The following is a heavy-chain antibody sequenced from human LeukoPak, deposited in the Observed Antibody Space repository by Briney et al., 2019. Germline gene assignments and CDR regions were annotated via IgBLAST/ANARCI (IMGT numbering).Heavy chain of an antibody. CDR1: GFTFSNAW. CDR3: TTGRPRLYYYYYGMDV. J-gene: IGHJ6*02. Sequence: GGSLRLSCAASGFTFSNAWMSWVRQAPGKGLEWVGRIKSKTDGGTTDYAAPVKGRFTISRDDSKNTLYLQTNSLKTEDTAVYYCTTGRPRLYYYYYGMDVWGQGTTVTVSS. CDR2: IKSKTDGGTT. V-gene: IGHV3-15*01.